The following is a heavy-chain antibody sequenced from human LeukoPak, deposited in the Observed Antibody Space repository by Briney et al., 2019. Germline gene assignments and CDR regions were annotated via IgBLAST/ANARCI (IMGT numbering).Heavy chain of an antibody. D-gene: IGHD3-10*01. Sequence: SETLSLTCTVSGGSISSYYWSWIRQPPGKGLEWIGYIYYSGSTNYNPSLKSRVTISVDTSKNQFSLKLSSVTAADTAVYYCASRITMVRGFDPWAREPWSPSPQ. CDR2: IYYSGST. J-gene: IGHJ5*02. CDR1: GGSISSYY. V-gene: IGHV4-59*01. CDR3: ASRITMVRGFDP.